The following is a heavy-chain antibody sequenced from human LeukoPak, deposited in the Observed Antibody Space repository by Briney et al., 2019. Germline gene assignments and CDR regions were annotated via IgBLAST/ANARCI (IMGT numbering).Heavy chain of an antibody. CDR1: GFTFSSYW. J-gene: IGHJ4*02. D-gene: IGHD3-10*01. V-gene: IGHV3-7*05. Sequence: GGSLRLSCAASGFTFSSYWMTWVRQAPGKGLEWVANIKHDGSEKYYVDSVKSRFTISRDNAKNSLYLQMNSLRAEDTAVYYCARDGSGWDYWGQGTLVTVSS. CDR3: ARDGSGWDY. CDR2: IKHDGSEK.